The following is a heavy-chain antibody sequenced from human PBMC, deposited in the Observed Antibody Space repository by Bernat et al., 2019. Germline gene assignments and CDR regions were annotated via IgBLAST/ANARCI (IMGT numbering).Heavy chain of an antibody. V-gene: IGHV2-5*02. CDR3: AHSNGYSYGFYYYYGMDV. J-gene: IGHJ6*02. Sequence: QITLKESGPTLVKPTQTLTLTCTFSGFSLSTSGVGVGWIRQPPGKALEWLALIYWDDDKRYNPSLKSRLTITKDTSKNQVVLTMTNMDPVDTATYYCAHSNGYSYGFYYYYGMDVWGQGTTVTVSS. D-gene: IGHD5-18*01. CDR1: GFSLSTSGVG. CDR2: IYWDDDK.